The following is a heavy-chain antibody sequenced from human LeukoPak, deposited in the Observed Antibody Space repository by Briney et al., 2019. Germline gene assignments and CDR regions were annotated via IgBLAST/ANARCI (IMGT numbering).Heavy chain of an antibody. CDR3: AKVSLIWFGESAYDY. CDR1: GFTFSSYA. J-gene: IGHJ4*02. V-gene: IGHV3-23*01. CDR2: ISGSGVST. D-gene: IGHD3-10*01. Sequence: GGSLRLSCAASGFTFSSYAMSWVRQAPGKGLEWVSTISGSGVSTYYADSVKGRFTISRDYSKNTMFLQMNSLRAEDTAVYYCAKVSLIWFGESAYDYWGQGTLVTVSS.